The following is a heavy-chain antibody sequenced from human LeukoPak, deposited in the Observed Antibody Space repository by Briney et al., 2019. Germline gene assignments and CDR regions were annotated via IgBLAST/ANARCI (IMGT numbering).Heavy chain of an antibody. J-gene: IGHJ5*02. D-gene: IGHD3-3*01. CDR2: IKQDGSEK. CDR3: ARPHYDFWSGYSNWFDP. V-gene: IGHV3-7*01. Sequence: GGSLRLSCAASGFTFSSYSMNWVRQAPGKGLEWVANIKQDGSEKYYVDSVKGRFTISRDNAKNSLYLQMNSLRAEDTAVYYCARPHYDFWSGYSNWFDPWGQGTLVTVSS. CDR1: GFTFSSYS.